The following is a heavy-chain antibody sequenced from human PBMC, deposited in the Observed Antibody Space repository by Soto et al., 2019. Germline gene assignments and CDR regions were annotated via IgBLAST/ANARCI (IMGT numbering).Heavy chain of an antibody. CDR2: VYHTGTT. CDR3: VGNGYYSLDV. CDR1: GDSISGSRW. J-gene: IGHJ6*02. Sequence: PSETLSLTCAVSGDSISGSRWWSWVRQSPGKGLDWIGEVYHTGTTRYNPSLKSRVTISVDTSRNHSSLNLNSLTAADTAVYYCVGNGYYSLDVWGQGTTVTV. D-gene: IGHD4-17*01. V-gene: IGHV4-4*02.